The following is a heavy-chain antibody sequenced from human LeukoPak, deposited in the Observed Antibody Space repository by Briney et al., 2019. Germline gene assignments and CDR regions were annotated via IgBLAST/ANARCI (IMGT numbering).Heavy chain of an antibody. CDR1: GFTFSSYW. J-gene: IGHJ4*02. Sequence: PGGSLRLSCAASGFTFSSYWMSWVRQAPGKGLEWVANIKQDGSEKYYVDSVKGRLTISRDNAKNSLYLQMNSLRAEDTAVYYCARDSPAGRTYFDYWGQGTLVTVSS. CDR2: IKQDGSEK. CDR3: ARDSPAGRTYFDY. D-gene: IGHD1-1*01. V-gene: IGHV3-7*05.